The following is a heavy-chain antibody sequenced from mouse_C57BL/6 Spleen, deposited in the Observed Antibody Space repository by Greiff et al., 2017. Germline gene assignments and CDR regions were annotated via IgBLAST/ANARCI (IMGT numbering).Heavy chain of an antibody. CDR3: ARDNYSNYGFDY. CDR1: GYSITSGYY. D-gene: IGHD2-5*01. V-gene: IGHV3-6*01. CDR2: ISYDGSN. J-gene: IGHJ2*01. Sequence: EVQLVESGPGLVKPSQSLSLTCSVTGYSITSGYYWNWIRQFPGNKLEWIGYISYDGSNNYNPSLKNRISITRDTSKNQFFLKLNSVTTEDTATYYCARDNYSNYGFDYWGQGTTLTVAS.